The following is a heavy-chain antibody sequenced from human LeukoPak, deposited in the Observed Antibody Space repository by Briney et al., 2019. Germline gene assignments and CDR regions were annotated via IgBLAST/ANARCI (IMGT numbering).Heavy chain of an antibody. V-gene: IGHV1-18*01. CDR1: GYVFTDYH. J-gene: IGHJ4*02. CDR3: ARDGPGFGYFVH. D-gene: IGHD3-16*01. CDR2: ISTFNGNI. Sequence: ASVKVSCKTSGYVFTDYHINWLRQAPGQGLEWIGWISTFNGNIKFLQKFQGRVTLTTDTSTTTGYMELSSLTSDDTAVYYCARDGPGFGYFVHWGQGTLVTVSS.